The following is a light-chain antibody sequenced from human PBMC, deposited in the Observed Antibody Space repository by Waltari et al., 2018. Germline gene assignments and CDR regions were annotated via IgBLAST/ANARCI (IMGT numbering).Light chain of an antibody. CDR1: QSVSLN. V-gene: IGKV3-15*01. CDR3: QQYNNWPQVT. J-gene: IGKJ4*01. Sequence: DIVMMQFPGPLSVSPAERATLSCRASQSVSLNFAWYQQSPGQVPRLLIYGSSTRATGIPARFSGSGSGTEFTLTISSLQSEDVAVYYCQQYNNWPQVTFGGGTRVEIK. CDR2: GSS.